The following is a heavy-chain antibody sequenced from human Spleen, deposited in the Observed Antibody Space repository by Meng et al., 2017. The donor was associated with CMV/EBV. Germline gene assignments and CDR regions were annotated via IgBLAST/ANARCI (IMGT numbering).Heavy chain of an antibody. D-gene: IGHD3-10*01. CDR1: GFTFSSYA. CDR3: AKGPMVQGVLDY. V-gene: IGHV3-30*04. J-gene: IGHJ4*02. CDR2: ISYDGSNK. Sequence: GGSLRLSCAASGFTFSSYAMHWVRQAPGKGLEWVAVISYDGSNKYYADSVKGRFTISRDNSKNTLYLQMNSLRAEDTAVYYCAKGPMVQGVLDYWGQGTLVTVSS.